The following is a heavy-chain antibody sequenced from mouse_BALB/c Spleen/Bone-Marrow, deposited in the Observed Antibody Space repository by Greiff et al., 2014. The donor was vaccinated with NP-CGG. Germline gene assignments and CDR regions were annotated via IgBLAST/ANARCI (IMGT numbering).Heavy chain of an antibody. Sequence: QVQLKQSGAELVRPGASVKLSCKASGYTFTNYWINWVKQRPGQGLEWIGNIYPSDSYTTYNQNFKDKATLTVDKSSSTAYMRLSSPTSEDSAVYYCTGYGNYFDYWGQGTTLTASS. CDR2: IYPSDSYT. V-gene: IGHV1-69*02. CDR3: TGYGNYFDY. D-gene: IGHD2-1*01. CDR1: GYTFTNYW. J-gene: IGHJ2*01.